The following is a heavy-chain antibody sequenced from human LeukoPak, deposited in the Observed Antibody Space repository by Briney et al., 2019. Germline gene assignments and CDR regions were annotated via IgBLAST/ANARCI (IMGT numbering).Heavy chain of an antibody. V-gene: IGHV3-23*01. Sequence: PGGSLRLSCAASGFTFNSYAMSWVRQAPWERLQWVSGISDSGGNTYYADSVGGRFTISRDNSKNTLYLQMNSLRAEDTAVYYCARHRSSWLIDYRGQGTLVTVSS. CDR2: ISDSGGNT. CDR1: GFTFNSYA. D-gene: IGHD6-6*01. J-gene: IGHJ4*02. CDR3: ARHRSSWLIDY.